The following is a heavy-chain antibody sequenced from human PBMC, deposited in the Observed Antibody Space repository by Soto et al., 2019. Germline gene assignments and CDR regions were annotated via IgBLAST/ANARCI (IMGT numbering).Heavy chain of an antibody. D-gene: IGHD2-2*01. CDR1: GFTFSSYW. CDR3: AKERDECFSTTCYQGFDY. J-gene: IGHJ4*02. Sequence: GGSLRLSCAASGFTFSSYWMHWVRQAPGKGLVWVSRINSDGSSTSYADSVKGRFTISRDNAKNTLYLQMNSPRAEDTAVYYCAKERDECFSTTCYQGFDYWGQGTLVTVSS. CDR2: INSDGSST. V-gene: IGHV3-74*01.